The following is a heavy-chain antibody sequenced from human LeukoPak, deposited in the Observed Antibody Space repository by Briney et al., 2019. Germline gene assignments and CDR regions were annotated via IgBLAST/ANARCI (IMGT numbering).Heavy chain of an antibody. CDR2: IFHTGIT. J-gene: IGHJ5*01. CDR1: GGSVTKYY. V-gene: IGHV4-59*02. D-gene: IGHD2-2*02. CDR3: ARDLFPINWFES. Sequence: SETLSLTCTVSGGSVTKYYWHWIRQAPGKGLEWIGFIFHTGITNYNPSLKSRVTISVDTSKNQFSLKLTSVPAADTAVYFCARDLFPINWFESWGQGTLVTVSS.